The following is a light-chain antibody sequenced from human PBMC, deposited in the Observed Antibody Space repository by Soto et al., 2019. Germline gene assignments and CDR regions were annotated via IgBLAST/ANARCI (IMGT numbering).Light chain of an antibody. J-gene: IGLJ1*01. Sequence: QSVLTQPPSASGSPGQSVTISCTGTSSDVGAYNYVSWYQQHPGKAPILMIYEVSKRPSGVPERFSGSKSGNTASLTVSGLQAEDEADYYCSSDAGSHNYGFGTGTKGTVL. CDR1: SSDVGAYNY. CDR3: SSDAGSHNYG. V-gene: IGLV2-8*01. CDR2: EVS.